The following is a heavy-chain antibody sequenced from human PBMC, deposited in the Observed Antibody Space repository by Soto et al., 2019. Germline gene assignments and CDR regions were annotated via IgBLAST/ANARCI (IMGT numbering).Heavy chain of an antibody. Sequence: QLQLQESGSGLVKPSQTLSLTCAVSGGSISSGGYSWSWIRQPPGKGLEWIGYIYHSGSTYYNPSLKSRVTISVDRPKNQFSRKRSSVTAADTAVYYCARGHYYDSSGYYYKDAFDIWGQGTMVTVSS. CDR3: ARGHYYDSSGYYYKDAFDI. CDR2: IYHSGST. V-gene: IGHV4-30-2*01. D-gene: IGHD3-22*01. CDR1: GGSISSGGYS. J-gene: IGHJ3*02.